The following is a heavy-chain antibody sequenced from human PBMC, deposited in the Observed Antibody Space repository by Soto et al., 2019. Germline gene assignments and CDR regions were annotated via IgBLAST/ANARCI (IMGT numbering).Heavy chain of an antibody. D-gene: IGHD6-13*01. Sequence: ASVKVSCKASGYTFTSYGISWVRQAPGQGLEWMGWISAYNGNTNYAQKLQGRVTMTTDTSTSTAYMELRSLRSDDTAVYYCARDLLQYSSSFYYYYYYMDVWGKGTKVTVSS. CDR2: ISAYNGNT. V-gene: IGHV1-18*01. J-gene: IGHJ6*03. CDR1: GYTFTSYG. CDR3: ARDLLQYSSSFYYYYYYMDV.